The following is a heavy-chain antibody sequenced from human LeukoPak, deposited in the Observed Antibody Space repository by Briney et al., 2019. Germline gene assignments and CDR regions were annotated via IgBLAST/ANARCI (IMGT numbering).Heavy chain of an antibody. V-gene: IGHV3-21*01. J-gene: IGHJ4*02. D-gene: IGHD3-9*01. Sequence: GGSLRLSCAASGFTFSGYSMIWVRQAPGKGLEWVSSVSSSSSYIYYADSVKGRFTISRGNAKNSLYLQMNSLRAEDTAVYYCARLPTLYYDILTGYHDYWGQGTLVTVSS. CDR1: GFTFSGYS. CDR2: VSSSSSYI. CDR3: ARLPTLYYDILTGYHDY.